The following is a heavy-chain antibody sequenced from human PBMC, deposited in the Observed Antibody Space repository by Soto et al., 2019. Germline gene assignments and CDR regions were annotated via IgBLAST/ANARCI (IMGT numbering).Heavy chain of an antibody. J-gene: IGHJ3*02. CDR2: IKPDVSEK. V-gene: IGHV3-7*01. CDR3: ARDYELVFDI. CDR1: AFTLSSYW. Sequence: EVQLVESGGGLVQPGGSLRLSCEASAFTLSSYWMSWVRQAPGKGLEWVANIKPDVSEKYYVDSVKGRFTISKHNTKNSLYLQMSTLRPEDTAIYYCARDYELVFDIWGQGTLVTVSS. D-gene: IGHD3-22*01.